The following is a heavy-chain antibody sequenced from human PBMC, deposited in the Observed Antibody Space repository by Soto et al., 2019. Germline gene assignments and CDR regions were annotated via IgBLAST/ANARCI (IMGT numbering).Heavy chain of an antibody. CDR3: ARGRTTVTTYYYYGMDV. Sequence: QVQLQESGPGLVKPSETLSLTCTVSGGSISSYYWSWIRQPPGKGLEWIGYTYYSGSTNYNPSLKSRVTISVDTSKNQFSLKLSSVTAADTAVYYCARGRTTVTTYYYYGMDVWGQGTTVTVSS. J-gene: IGHJ6*02. CDR2: TYYSGST. CDR1: GGSISSYY. V-gene: IGHV4-59*01. D-gene: IGHD4-4*01.